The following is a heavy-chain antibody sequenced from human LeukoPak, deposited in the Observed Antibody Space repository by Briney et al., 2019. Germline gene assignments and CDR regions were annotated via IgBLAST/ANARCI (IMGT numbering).Heavy chain of an antibody. CDR1: GFTFSNTW. J-gene: IGHJ4*02. Sequence: GGSLRLSCAASGFTFSNTWMSWVRQAPGKGLEWVGRIKSKTDGGTTDYAAPVKGRITISRDDSKNTLYLEMNSLNTEDTAVYFCTAGPPFDYWGQGTLVSVSS. V-gene: IGHV3-15*01. CDR2: IKSKTDGGTT. CDR3: TAGPPFDY.